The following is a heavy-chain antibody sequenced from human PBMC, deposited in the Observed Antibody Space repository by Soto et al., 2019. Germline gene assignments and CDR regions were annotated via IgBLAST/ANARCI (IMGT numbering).Heavy chain of an antibody. D-gene: IGHD2-15*01. CDR2: IYYSGST. CDR3: ARVERISNYYYMDV. V-gene: IGHV4-59*01. J-gene: IGHJ6*03. Sequence: SETLSLTCTVSGGSISSYYWSWIRQPPGKGLEWIGYIYYSGSTNYNPSLKSRVTISVDTSKNQFSLKLSSVTAADTAVYYCARVERISNYYYMDVWGKGTTVTVSS. CDR1: GGSISSYY.